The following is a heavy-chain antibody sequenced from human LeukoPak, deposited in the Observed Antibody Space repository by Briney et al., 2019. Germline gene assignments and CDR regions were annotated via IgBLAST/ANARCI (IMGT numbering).Heavy chain of an antibody. CDR2: IRYDGSNK. D-gene: IGHD3-22*01. CDR1: GFTFSNYA. V-gene: IGHV3-30*02. Sequence: GGSLRLSCGASGFTFSNYAMHWVRQAPGKGLEWMTFIRYDGSNKYYADSVKGRFTISRDNSKNTLYLQMNSLRIEDTAVYYCARTPRIYYDDRMDIWGQGTMVTVSS. CDR3: ARTPRIYYDDRMDI. J-gene: IGHJ3*02.